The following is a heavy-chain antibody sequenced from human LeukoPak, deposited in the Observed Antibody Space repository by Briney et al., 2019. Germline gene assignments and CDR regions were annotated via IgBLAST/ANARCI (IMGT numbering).Heavy chain of an antibody. J-gene: IGHJ4*02. Sequence: ASVKVSCKASGYTFTSYYMHWVRQAPGQGLEWMGIINPSGGSTSYAQKFQGRVTMTRDTSTSTVYMELSSLRSEDTAVYYCARSAFYYGSGSYCDYWGQGTLVTVSS. D-gene: IGHD3-10*01. CDR1: GYTFTSYY. V-gene: IGHV1-46*01. CDR2: INPSGGST. CDR3: ARSAFYYGSGSYCDY.